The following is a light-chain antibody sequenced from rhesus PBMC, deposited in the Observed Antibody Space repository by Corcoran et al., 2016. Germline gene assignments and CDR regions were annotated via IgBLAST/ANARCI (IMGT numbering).Light chain of an antibody. CDR3: LQYSSSPFT. V-gene: IGKV1-22*01. J-gene: IGKJ3*01. CDR1: QGISSW. Sequence: DIQMTQSPSSLSASVGDTVTITCHASQGISSWLAWYQQKPRKAPNLLIYKASSLQSGVPSRFSGSGSGTDFTLTISSLQSEYFETYYCLQYSSSPFTFGPGTKLDIK. CDR2: KAS.